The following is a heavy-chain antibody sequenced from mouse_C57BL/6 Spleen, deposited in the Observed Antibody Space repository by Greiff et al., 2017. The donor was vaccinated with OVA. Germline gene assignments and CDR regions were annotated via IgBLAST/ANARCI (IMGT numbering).Heavy chain of an antibody. V-gene: IGHV1-50*01. J-gene: IGHJ2*01. CDR3: ARRRDYYGSSLYYFDY. CDR1: GYTFTSYW. Sequence: QVQLQQPGAELVKPGASVKLSCKASGYTFTSYWMQWVKQRPGQGLEWIGEIDPSDSYTNYNQKFKGKATLTVDTSSSTAYMQLSSLTSEDSAVYYCARRRDYYGSSLYYFDYWGQGTTLTVSS. CDR2: IDPSDSYT. D-gene: IGHD1-1*01.